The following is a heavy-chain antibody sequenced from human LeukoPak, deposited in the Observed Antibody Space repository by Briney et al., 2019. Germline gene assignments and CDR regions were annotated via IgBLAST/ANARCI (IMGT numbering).Heavy chain of an antibody. V-gene: IGHV1-2*06. CDR2: INPKSGGT. CDR3: ASVLESKRHYDILTGQSMGINAFDI. Sequence: ASVKVSCKASGYTFTGYYMHWVRQAPGQGLEWMGRINPKSGGTNYAQKFQGRVTMTRDTSISTAYMELSRLRSDDTAVYYCASVLESKRHYDILTGQSMGINAFDIWGQGTMVTASS. D-gene: IGHD3-9*01. CDR1: GYTFTGYY. J-gene: IGHJ3*02.